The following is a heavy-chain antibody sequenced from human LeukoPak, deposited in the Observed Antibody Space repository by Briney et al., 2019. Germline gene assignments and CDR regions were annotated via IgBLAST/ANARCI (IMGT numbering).Heavy chain of an antibody. CDR1: GYSFSTYW. J-gene: IGHJ4*02. V-gene: IGHV5-51*01. CDR3: AQQGAYGSGTYGGFDY. D-gene: IGHD3-10*01. CDR2: IYPGDSDT. Sequence: GESLQISCQTSGYSFSTYWIGWVRQMPGKGLEWMGIIYPGDSDTIYDPSFQGQVTISVDKSNNTAYLQWSSLKASDTAIYYCAQQGAYGSGTYGGFDYWGQGTLVTVSS.